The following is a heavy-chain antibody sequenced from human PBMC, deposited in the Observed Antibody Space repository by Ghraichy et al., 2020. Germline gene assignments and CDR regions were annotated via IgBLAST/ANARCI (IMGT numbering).Heavy chain of an antibody. CDR2: ISSSSSYI. V-gene: IGHV3-21*01. CDR3: ARDLYEYSRRGRYFDY. D-gene: IGHD6-6*01. CDR1: GFTFSSYS. Sequence: GGSLRLSCAASGFTFSSYSMNWVRQAPGKGLEWVSSISSSSSYIYYADSVKGRFTISRDNAKNSLYLQMNSLRAEDTAVYYCARDLYEYSRRGRYFDYWGQGTLVTVSS. J-gene: IGHJ4*02.